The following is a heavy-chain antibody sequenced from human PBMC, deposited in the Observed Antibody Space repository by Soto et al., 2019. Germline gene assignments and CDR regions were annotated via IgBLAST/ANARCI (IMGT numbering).Heavy chain of an antibody. J-gene: IGHJ4*02. CDR1: GFTLNDFG. Sequence: QVQLVQSGAEVKKSGASVKVSCKASGFTLNDFGVSWVRQAPGQGLEWMGWISGYDGNTNFAQKYEGRVTMTIDSATSTAYMELRNLRSDDTAMYYCGREKWFGQTPFDSCGQGTLVTVSS. CDR2: ISGYDGNT. CDR3: GREKWFGQTPFDS. D-gene: IGHD3-10*01. V-gene: IGHV1-18*01.